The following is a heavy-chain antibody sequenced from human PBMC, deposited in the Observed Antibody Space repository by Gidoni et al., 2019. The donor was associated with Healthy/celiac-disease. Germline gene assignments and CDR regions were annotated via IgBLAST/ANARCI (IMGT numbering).Heavy chain of an antibody. V-gene: IGHV3-48*02. CDR3: ARGITIFGVVIIPVPSLDAFDI. J-gene: IGHJ3*02. Sequence: EVQLVESGGGLVQPGGSLRLPCPASGFTFRRSSMNWVRQAPGQGLEWVSYISSSSSTRYYAGSVKGRFTISRDNAKNSLYLQMNSLRDEDTAVYYCARGITIFGVVIIPVPSLDAFDIWGQGTMVTVSS. CDR2: ISSSSSTR. D-gene: IGHD3-3*01. CDR1: GFTFRRSS.